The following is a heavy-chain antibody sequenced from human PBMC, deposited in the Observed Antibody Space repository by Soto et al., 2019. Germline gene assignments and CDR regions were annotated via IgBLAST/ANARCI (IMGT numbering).Heavy chain of an antibody. J-gene: IGHJ4*02. CDR1: GYTFTSNG. Sequence: QVQLVQSGAEVKKPGTSVKVSCKASGYTFTSNGIIWVRQAPGQGLEWMGWISTYNGNTHYAQKLQGRVTMTRDTSTSIAYMELRDLRSDDTAVYYCARDGYGDYGYWGQGSLVTVSS. CDR2: ISTYNGNT. V-gene: IGHV1-18*01. D-gene: IGHD4-17*01. CDR3: ARDGYGDYGY.